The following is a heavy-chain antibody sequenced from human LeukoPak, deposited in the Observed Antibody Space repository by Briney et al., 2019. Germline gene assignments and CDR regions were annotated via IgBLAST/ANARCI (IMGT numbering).Heavy chain of an antibody. CDR1: GGSLSSGSYY. J-gene: IGHJ4*02. CDR2: IYTSGST. V-gene: IGHV4-61*02. D-gene: IGHD2-15*01. CDR3: ARSHCSGGSCYSGLFDY. Sequence: PSETLSLTCTVSGGSLSSGSYYWSWIRQPAGKGLEWIGRIYTSGSTNYNPSLKSRVTISVDTSKNQFSLKLSSVTAADTAVYYCARSHCSGGSCYSGLFDYWGQGTLVTVSS.